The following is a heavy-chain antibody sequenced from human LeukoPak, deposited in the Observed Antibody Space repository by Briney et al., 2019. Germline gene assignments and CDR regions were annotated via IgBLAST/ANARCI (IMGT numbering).Heavy chain of an antibody. V-gene: IGHV3-30*02. Sequence: GGSLRLSCAVSGLTFSIYGMHWVRQAPGKGLEWVTFIRDDGSSEHYADSVKGRFTVSRDHSKNTLYLQMNSLTLEDTAVYYCAKCPGIAAAGALYYFDYWGQGTLVTVSS. J-gene: IGHJ4*02. D-gene: IGHD6-13*01. CDR1: GLTFSIYG. CDR2: IRDDGSSE. CDR3: AKCPGIAAAGALYYFDY.